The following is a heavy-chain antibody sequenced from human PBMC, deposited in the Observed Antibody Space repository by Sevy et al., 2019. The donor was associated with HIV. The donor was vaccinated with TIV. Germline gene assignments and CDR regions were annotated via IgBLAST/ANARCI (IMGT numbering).Heavy chain of an antibody. D-gene: IGHD1-26*01. Sequence: GGSLRLSCAASGFTFSSYSMNWVRQAPGKALEWVSSISSSSSYINYADSVKGRFTISRDNAKNSLYLQMNSLRAEDTAVYYCARDWGATFWGQGTLVTVSS. V-gene: IGHV3-21*01. J-gene: IGHJ4*02. CDR1: GFTFSSYS. CDR2: ISSSSSYI. CDR3: ARDWGATF.